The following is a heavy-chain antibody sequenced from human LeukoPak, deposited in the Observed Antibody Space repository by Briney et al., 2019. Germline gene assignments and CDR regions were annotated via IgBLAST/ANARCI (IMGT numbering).Heavy chain of an antibody. J-gene: IGHJ4*02. D-gene: IGHD3-16*01. CDR3: VRDLILVWTPGDDFDH. V-gene: IGHV3-74*01. Sequence: PGGSLRLPCAASGFTFSNYWMHWVRQAPGKGLEWVSRINERATIISYADFVKGRFTISRENARNTLYLQMNSLTAEDTAVYYCVRDLILVWTPGDDFDHWGQGTLVTVSS. CDR2: INERATII. CDR1: GFTFSNYW.